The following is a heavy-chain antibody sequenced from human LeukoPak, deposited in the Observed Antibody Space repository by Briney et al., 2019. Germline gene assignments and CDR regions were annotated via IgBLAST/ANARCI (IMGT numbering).Heavy chain of an antibody. Sequence: GGSLRLSCAASGFTFSSYAMSWVRQAPGKGLEWVSAISGSGDSTYYADSVKGRFTISRDNSKNTLYLQMNSLRAEDTAVYYCAKPGYSSGWSFAYWGQGTLVTVSS. CDR3: AKPGYSSGWSFAY. CDR2: ISGSGDST. CDR1: GFTFSSYA. V-gene: IGHV3-23*01. J-gene: IGHJ4*02. D-gene: IGHD6-13*01.